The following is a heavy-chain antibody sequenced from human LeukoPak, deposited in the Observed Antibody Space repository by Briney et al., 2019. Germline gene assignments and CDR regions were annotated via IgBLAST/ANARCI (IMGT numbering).Heavy chain of an antibody. J-gene: IGHJ4*02. Sequence: PGGSLRLSCAASGFTFSSYAMSWVRQAPGKGLEWVSAISGSGGSTYYADSVKGRFTISRDNAKNSLYLQMNSLRAEDTAVYHCARDQGDGYNFWDYWGQGTLVTVSS. CDR1: GFTFSSYA. CDR3: ARDQGDGYNFWDY. D-gene: IGHD5-24*01. CDR2: ISGSGGST. V-gene: IGHV3-23*01.